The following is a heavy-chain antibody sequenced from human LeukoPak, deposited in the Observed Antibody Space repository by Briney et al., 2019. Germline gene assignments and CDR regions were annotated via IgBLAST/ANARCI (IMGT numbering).Heavy chain of an antibody. V-gene: IGHV1-69*05. CDR3: AKSLSSCSSTSCYSPSYYYYMDV. D-gene: IGHD2-2*01. CDR2: ISPIFRTP. CDR1: GGTFNTYA. J-gene: IGHJ6*03. Sequence: EASVKVSCKASGGTFNTYAISWVRQAPGQGLGWMGGISPIFRTPSYAQEFQGRVTITTDESTSTAYMELSSLISGDTAVYYCAKSLSSCSSTSCYSPSYYYYMDVWGKGTTVTVSS.